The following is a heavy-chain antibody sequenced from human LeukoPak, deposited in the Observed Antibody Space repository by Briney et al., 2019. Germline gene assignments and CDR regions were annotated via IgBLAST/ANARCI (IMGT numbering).Heavy chain of an antibody. CDR3: ARAVHYSGASDQYTGGWYYFDF. V-gene: IGHV4-59*01. CDR2: INDSGST. Sequence: SETLSLTCNVFGDSMNNYYWSWIRQPPGKGLEWIGNINDSGSTNSNPSLKSRATISVDMSRKHFFLDLSSVTAADTAVYYCARAVHYSGASDQYTGGWYYFDFWGQGTLVTVSS. J-gene: IGHJ4*02. D-gene: IGHD2-15*01. CDR1: GDSMNNYY.